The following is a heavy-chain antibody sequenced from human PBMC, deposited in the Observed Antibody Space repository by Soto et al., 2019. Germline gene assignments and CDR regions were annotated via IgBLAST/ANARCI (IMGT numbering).Heavy chain of an antibody. V-gene: IGHV1-2*02. D-gene: IGHD6-13*01. Sequence: ASVKVSCKASGYTFTGYYVHWVRQAPGQGLEWMGWINPNSGDTYLAQRFQGRVTMNRDTSIGTAYMELRGLTSDDTAEYYCAKGGAIAAAGPRVYLYNPMDVWGQGTTVTV. CDR1: GYTFTGYY. CDR3: AKGGAIAAAGPRVYLYNPMDV. CDR2: INPNSGDT. J-gene: IGHJ6*02.